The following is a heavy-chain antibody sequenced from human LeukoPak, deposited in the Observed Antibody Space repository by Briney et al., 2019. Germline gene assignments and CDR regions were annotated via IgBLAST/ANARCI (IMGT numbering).Heavy chain of an antibody. CDR2: ISWNSGSI. V-gene: IGHV3-9*01. Sequence: GRSLRLSCAASGFTFDDYAMHWVRQAPGKGLEWVSGISWNSGSIGYADSVKGRFTISRDNAKNSLYLQMNSLRAEDTALYYCAKSKTYYYDSSGDFDYWGQGTLVTVSS. CDR3: AKSKTYYYDSSGDFDY. J-gene: IGHJ4*02. CDR1: GFTFDDYA. D-gene: IGHD3-22*01.